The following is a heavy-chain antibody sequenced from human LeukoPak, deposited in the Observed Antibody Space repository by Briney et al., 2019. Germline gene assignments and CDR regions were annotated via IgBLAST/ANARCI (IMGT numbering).Heavy chain of an antibody. CDR2: IGGGGGST. CDR3: AKDGMASHYYYYYMDV. D-gene: IGHD5-24*01. V-gene: IGHV3-23*01. J-gene: IGHJ6*03. CDR1: GFTFSSYA. Sequence: LSGGSLRLSCAASGFTFSSYAMSWVRQAPGKGLEWVSAIGGGGGSTYYADSVKGRFTISRDNSKNTLYLQMNSLRAEDTAVYYCAKDGMASHYYYYYMDVWGKGTTVTVSS.